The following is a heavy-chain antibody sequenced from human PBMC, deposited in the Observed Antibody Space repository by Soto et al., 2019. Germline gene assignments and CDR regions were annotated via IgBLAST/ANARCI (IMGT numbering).Heavy chain of an antibody. Sequence: EVQLVESGGGLVQPGGSLRLSCAASGFTFNIRWMHWVRQAPGKGLVWVSRIDGGGSTTTYADSEKGRFTISRDNAKNTLYLQMNSLRVEDTAVYYCARDNPYGLDVWGQGTTVIVSS. CDR2: IDGGGSTT. V-gene: IGHV3-74*01. J-gene: IGHJ6*02. CDR1: GFTFNIRW. CDR3: ARDNPYGLDV.